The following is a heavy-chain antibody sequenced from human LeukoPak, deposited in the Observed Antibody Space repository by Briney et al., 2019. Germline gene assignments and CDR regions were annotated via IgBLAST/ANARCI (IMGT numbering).Heavy chain of an antibody. CDR3: ARVLFYSSGSKSNRVDY. Sequence: GASVKVSCKASGYTFTGYYIHWVRQAPGQGLEWMGWINPDSGGTNYAQKFQGRVTMTRDTSIRTAYMELSRLRSDDTAVYYCARVLFYSSGSKSNRVDYWGQGTLVTVSS. CDR1: GYTFTGYY. V-gene: IGHV1-2*02. D-gene: IGHD6-19*01. J-gene: IGHJ4*02. CDR2: INPDSGGT.